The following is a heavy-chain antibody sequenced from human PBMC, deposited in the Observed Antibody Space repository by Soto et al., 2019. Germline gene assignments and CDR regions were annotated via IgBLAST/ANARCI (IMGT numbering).Heavy chain of an antibody. D-gene: IGHD6-13*01. Sequence: GGSLRLSCAASGFTFSSYGMHWGRQAPGKGLEWVAVIWYDGSNKYYADSVKGRFTISRDNSKNTLYLQMNSLRAEDTAVYYCARDHIAAAGTAFDIWGQGTMVTVSS. CDR3: ARDHIAAAGTAFDI. CDR2: IWYDGSNK. J-gene: IGHJ3*02. V-gene: IGHV3-33*01. CDR1: GFTFSSYG.